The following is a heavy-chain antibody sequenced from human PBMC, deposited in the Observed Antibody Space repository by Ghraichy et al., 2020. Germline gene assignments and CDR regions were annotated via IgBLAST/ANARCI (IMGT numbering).Heavy chain of an antibody. CDR2: IYYSGST. D-gene: IGHD3-16*02. CDR3: AREWAFGGVIVIPI. Sequence: SQTLSLTCTVSGGSVSSGSYYWSWIRQPPGKGLEWIGYIYYSGSTNYNPSLKSQVTISVDTSKNQFSLKLSSVTAADTAVYYCAREWAFGGVIVIPIWGQGTLVTVSS. J-gene: IGHJ4*02. CDR1: GGSVSSGSYY. V-gene: IGHV4-61*01.